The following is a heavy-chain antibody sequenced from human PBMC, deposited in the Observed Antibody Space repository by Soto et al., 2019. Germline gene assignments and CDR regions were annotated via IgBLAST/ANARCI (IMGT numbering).Heavy chain of an antibody. J-gene: IGHJ2*01. CDR1: GGSISSGGCY. CDR3: ARDLYYDSSGYYFHL. V-gene: IGHV4-30-4*01. Sequence: PSETKSLTCTVSGGSISSGGCYWSWIRQPPGKGLEWIGYIYYSGSTYYNPSLKSRVTISVDTSKNQFSLKLSSVTAADTAVYYCARDLYYDSSGYYFHLWGRGTQVTVSS. CDR2: IYYSGST. D-gene: IGHD3-22*01.